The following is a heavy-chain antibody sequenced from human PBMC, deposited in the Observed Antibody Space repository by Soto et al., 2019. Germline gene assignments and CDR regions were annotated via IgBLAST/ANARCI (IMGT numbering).Heavy chain of an antibody. CDR3: AHVGAGAWGESSAYYGDCYFDL. J-gene: IGHJ2*01. V-gene: IGHV2-5*02. D-gene: IGHD3-22*01. Sequence: QITLKESGPTLVKPTQTLTLTCTFSGFSLSTSGVGVGWIRQPPGKALEWLALIFWDDDKRYSPSLRSRLTITKDTPKNQVVLTMTNMDTVDTATYYCAHVGAGAWGESSAYYGDCYFDLWGRGTLVTVSS. CDR1: GFSLSTSGVG. CDR2: IFWDDDK.